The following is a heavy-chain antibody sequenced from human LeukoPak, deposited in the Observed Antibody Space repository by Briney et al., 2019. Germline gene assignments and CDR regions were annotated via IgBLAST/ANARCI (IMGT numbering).Heavy chain of an antibody. Sequence: GGSLRLSCAASGFTFSSYGMHWVRQAPGKGLEWVAVISHDGSNKYYEDSVKGRFTISRDNSKNTLYLQMNSLRAEDTAVYYCAKDYCGGDCSTFDYWGQGTLVTVSS. CDR3: AKDYCGGDCSTFDY. J-gene: IGHJ4*02. CDR2: ISHDGSNK. CDR1: GFTFSSYG. D-gene: IGHD2-21*02. V-gene: IGHV3-30*18.